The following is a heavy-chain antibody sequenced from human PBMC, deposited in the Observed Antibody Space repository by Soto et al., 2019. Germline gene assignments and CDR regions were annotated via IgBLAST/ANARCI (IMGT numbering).Heavy chain of an antibody. CDR2: IYYSGST. D-gene: IGHD5-18*01. CDR3: ASQIKLWNNWFEP. Sequence: PSETLSLTCTFSVGSISSGDYYCSWIRQPPWKGLEWIGYIYYSGSTYYNPSLRSRVTISVDTSKNQFSLKLSSVTAADTAVYYCASQIKLWNNWFEPWGQGTLDTVS. J-gene: IGHJ5*02. V-gene: IGHV4-30-4*01. CDR1: VGSISSGDYY.